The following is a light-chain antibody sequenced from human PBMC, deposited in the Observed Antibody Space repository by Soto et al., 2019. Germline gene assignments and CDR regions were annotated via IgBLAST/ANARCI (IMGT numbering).Light chain of an antibody. CDR3: SSYTTIRTYV. CDR2: DVS. CDR1: SSDVGAYNF. V-gene: IGLV2-14*03. Sequence: QSALTQPASVSGSPGQSIAISCTGTSSDVGAYNFVSWYQQYPGKAPKLILYDVSNRPSGVSSRFSGSKSGNTASLIIFGLQAEDEADYYCSSYTTIRTYVFGSGTQLTVL. J-gene: IGLJ7*01.